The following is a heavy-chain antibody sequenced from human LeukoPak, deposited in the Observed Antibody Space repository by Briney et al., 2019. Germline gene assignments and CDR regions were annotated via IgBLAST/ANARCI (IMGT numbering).Heavy chain of an antibody. D-gene: IGHD4-11*01. CDR3: AKDPDYSNYGWFDP. V-gene: IGHV3-33*06. J-gene: IGHJ5*02. CDR2: IWYDGSNK. Sequence: PGGSLRLSCAASGFTFSSYGMHWVRQAPGKGLEWVAVIWYDGSNKYYADSVKGRFTISRDNSKSTLYLQMNSLRAEDTAVYYCAKDPDYSNYGWFDPWGQGTLVTVSS. CDR1: GFTFSSYG.